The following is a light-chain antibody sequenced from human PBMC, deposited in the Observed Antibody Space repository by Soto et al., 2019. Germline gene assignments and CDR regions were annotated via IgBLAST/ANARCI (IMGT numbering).Light chain of an antibody. J-gene: IGKJ1*01. V-gene: IGKV1-5*01. CDR1: QSISHF. CDR2: DAS. Sequence: DIQMTQSPSTLSASVGDRVTITCRASQSISHFLAWYQQKPGKVPKLLIYDASNLGSGVPSRFSGSGSGTDFNLTISGLQPDDFTTYYCQQYTSYPRAFGQGTKLDIK. CDR3: QQYTSYPRA.